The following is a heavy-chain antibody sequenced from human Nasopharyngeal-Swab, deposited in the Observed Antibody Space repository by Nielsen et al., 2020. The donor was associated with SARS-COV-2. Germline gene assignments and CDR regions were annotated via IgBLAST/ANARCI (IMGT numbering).Heavy chain of an antibody. V-gene: IGHV1-8*01. D-gene: IGHD6-13*01. J-gene: IGHJ4*02. Sequence: ASVKVSCKASGYTFTSYDINWVRQAIGQGLEWMGWMNPNSGNTGYAQKFQGRVTMTRNTSISTAYMELSSLRSEDTAVYYCARGLDSSSWLDYWGQGTLVTVSS. CDR1: GYTFTSYD. CDR3: ARGLDSSSWLDY. CDR2: MNPNSGNT.